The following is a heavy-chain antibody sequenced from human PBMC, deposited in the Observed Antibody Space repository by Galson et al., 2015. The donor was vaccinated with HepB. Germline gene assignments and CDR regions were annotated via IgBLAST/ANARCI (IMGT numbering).Heavy chain of an antibody. CDR3: AADPDYGDYWYFDL. CDR2: IVVGSGNT. V-gene: IGHV1-58*02. Sequence: SCKASGFTFTSSAMQWVRQARGQRLEWIGWIVVGSGNTNYAQKFQERVTITRDMSTSTAYMELSSLRSEDTAVYYCAADPDYGDYWYFDLWGRGTLVTVSS. D-gene: IGHD4-17*01. CDR1: GFTFTSSA. J-gene: IGHJ2*01.